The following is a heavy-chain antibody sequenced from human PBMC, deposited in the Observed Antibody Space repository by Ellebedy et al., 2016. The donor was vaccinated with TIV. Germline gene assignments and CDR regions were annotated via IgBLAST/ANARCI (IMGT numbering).Heavy chain of an antibody. CDR2: MNPNSGDT. J-gene: IGHJ4*02. CDR3: ARVSNGNTVVDY. Sequence: AASVKVSCKASGYSFTNYDINWVRQATGQGLEWMGWMNPNSGDTGSAQKFQGRVIMTRSTSTGTAYLELRRLRSEDTAVYYCARVSNGNTVVDYWGQGTLVTVSS. V-gene: IGHV1-8*01. CDR1: GYSFTNYD. D-gene: IGHD2-21*01.